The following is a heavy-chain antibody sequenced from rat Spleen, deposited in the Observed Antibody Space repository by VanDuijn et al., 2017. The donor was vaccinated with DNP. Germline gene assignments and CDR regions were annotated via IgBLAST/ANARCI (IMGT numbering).Heavy chain of an antibody. D-gene: IGHD1-4*01. Sequence: EVQLVESGGGLVQPRNSLKLSCAASGFTFGDYAMAWVRQAPTKGLEWVAAISPSGGSTYYRDSVKGRFTISRDNARSTLYLQMDSLRSEDTATYYCTRGSSLPGYLDYWGQGVLVTVSS. J-gene: IGHJ2*01. V-gene: IGHV5S23*01. CDR2: ISPSGGST. CDR3: TRGSSLPGYLDY. CDR1: GFTFGDYA.